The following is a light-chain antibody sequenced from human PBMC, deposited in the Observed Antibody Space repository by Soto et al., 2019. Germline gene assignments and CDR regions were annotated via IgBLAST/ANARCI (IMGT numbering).Light chain of an antibody. CDR2: DNN. CDR3: GTWDSSLSAVV. Sequence: QSVLTQPPSVSAAPGQTVTISCSGSSSNIGNNYVSWYQQLPGTAPKLLIYDNNKRPSGMPDRFSGSMSGTSATLGITGLQTGDEADYYCGTWDSSLSAVVFGGGTKLTVL. J-gene: IGLJ2*01. CDR1: SSNIGNNY. V-gene: IGLV1-51*01.